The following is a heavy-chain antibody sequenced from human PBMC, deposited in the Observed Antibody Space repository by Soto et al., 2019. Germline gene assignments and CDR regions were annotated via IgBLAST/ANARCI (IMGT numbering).Heavy chain of an antibody. CDR2: IYRGGGT. CDR3: GRGADTDGRSPYYGMDV. Sequence: GGSLRLSCAASGFTVSNYYMNWVRQAPGKGLEWVSAIYRGGGTYYADSVKGRCTISRDNSKKILHFQMKSLRAEDTAAYYCGRGADTDGRSPYYGMDVWGQGTTVTVSS. J-gene: IGHJ6*02. CDR1: GFTVSNYY. V-gene: IGHV3-53*01.